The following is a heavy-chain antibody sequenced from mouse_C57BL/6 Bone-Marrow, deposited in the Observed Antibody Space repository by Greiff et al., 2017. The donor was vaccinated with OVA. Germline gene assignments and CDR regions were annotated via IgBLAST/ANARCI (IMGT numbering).Heavy chain of an antibody. CDR1: GFTFSDYY. V-gene: IGHV5-12*01. CDR2: ISNGGGST. Sequence: EVKVVESGGGLVQPGGSLKLSCAASGFTFSDYYMYWVRQTPEKRLEWVAYISNGGGSTYYPDTVKGRFTISRDNAKNTLYLQMSRLKSEDTAMYYCARHAITKGNYFDYWGQGTTLTVSS. J-gene: IGHJ2*01. D-gene: IGHD2-4*01. CDR3: ARHAITKGNYFDY.